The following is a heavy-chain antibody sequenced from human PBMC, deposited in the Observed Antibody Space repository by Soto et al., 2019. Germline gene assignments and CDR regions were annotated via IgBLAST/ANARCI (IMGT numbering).Heavy chain of an antibody. Sequence: EVQLVESGGGLVQPGGSLRLSCAASGFTFSDHYMDWVRQAPGKGLEWVGRTRNKANSYTTEYAASVKGRSTISRDDSKNSLYLQMNSLKTEDTAVYYCARDHLGSNYYYYYMDVWGKGTTVNVSS. J-gene: IGHJ6*03. CDR2: TRNKANSYTT. CDR1: GFTFSDHY. D-gene: IGHD1-26*01. V-gene: IGHV3-72*01. CDR3: ARDHLGSNYYYYYMDV.